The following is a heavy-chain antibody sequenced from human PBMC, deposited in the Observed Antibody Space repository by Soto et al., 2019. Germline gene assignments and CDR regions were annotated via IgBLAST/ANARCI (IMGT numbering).Heavy chain of an antibody. J-gene: IGHJ6*02. Sequence: ASVKVSCKASGGTFSSYAIIWVRQAPGQGLEWMGGIIPIFGTANYAQKFQGRVTITADESTSTAYMELSSLRSEDTAVYYCARGPAAMIVVATSWDVWGQGSTVTVSS. CDR3: ARGPAAMIVVATSWDV. CDR2: IIPIFGTA. D-gene: IGHD3-22*01. CDR1: GGTFSSYA. V-gene: IGHV1-69*13.